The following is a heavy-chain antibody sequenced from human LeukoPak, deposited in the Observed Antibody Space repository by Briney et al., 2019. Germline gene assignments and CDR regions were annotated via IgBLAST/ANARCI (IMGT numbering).Heavy chain of an antibody. CDR3: AKDLDYYGSGSPWYFDS. D-gene: IGHD3-10*01. V-gene: IGHV3-23*01. CDR2: LGDRGSST. CDR1: GFTFSRYA. J-gene: IGHJ4*02. Sequence: PGRSLRLSCAASGFTFSRYAMGWVRQAPGKGLEWVSALGDRGSSTYYADSVRGRFTISRDNSKNTPYLQMNGLRAEDTAIYFCAKDLDYYGSGSPWYFDSWGQGTLVTVSS.